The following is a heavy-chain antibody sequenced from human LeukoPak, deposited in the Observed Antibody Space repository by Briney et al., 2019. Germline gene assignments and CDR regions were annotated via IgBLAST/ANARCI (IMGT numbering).Heavy chain of an antibody. V-gene: IGHV1-2*02. Sequence: ASVKVSCKASGYTFTDYYMHWVRQAPGQGLEWMGWINPNSGGTNYAQKFQGRVTMTRDTSISTAYMELSRLRSDDTAVYYCARDGVAVAALTGMDVWGQGTTVTVSS. CDR1: GYTFTDYY. J-gene: IGHJ6*02. CDR2: INPNSGGT. CDR3: ARDGVAVAALTGMDV. D-gene: IGHD6-19*01.